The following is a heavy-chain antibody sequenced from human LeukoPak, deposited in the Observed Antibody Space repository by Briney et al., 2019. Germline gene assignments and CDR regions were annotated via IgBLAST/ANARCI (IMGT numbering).Heavy chain of an antibody. J-gene: IGHJ5*02. CDR1: GYSISSGYY. V-gene: IGHV4-38-2*02. CDR3: AISSYYRVWFDP. D-gene: IGHD6-6*01. Sequence: SETLSLTCTVSGYSISSGYYWGWIRQPPGKGLEWIGSIYHSGSTYYNPSLKSRVTISVDKSKNQFSLMLTSVTAADTAVYYCAISSYYRVWFDPWGQGTLVTVSS. CDR2: IYHSGST.